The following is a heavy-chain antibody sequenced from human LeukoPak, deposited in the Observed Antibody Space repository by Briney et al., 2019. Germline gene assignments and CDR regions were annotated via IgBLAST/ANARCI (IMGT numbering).Heavy chain of an antibody. CDR1: GYTFTING. CDR2: ISAYSGNT. V-gene: IGHV1-18*01. Sequence: GGSVKVSCKASGYTFTINGIRWVRQAPGQGLEWMAWISAYSGNTYYAEYVQGRVTMTTDTSKSPAYQELSSMRADDTGVYYCARESNHALYFCGEGTMGTVSS. CDR3: ARESNHALYF. J-gene: IGHJ3*01.